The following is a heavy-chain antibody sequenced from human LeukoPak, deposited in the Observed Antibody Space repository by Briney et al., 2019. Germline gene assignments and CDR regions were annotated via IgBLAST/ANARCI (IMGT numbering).Heavy chain of an antibody. D-gene: IGHD6-19*01. V-gene: IGHV4-39*07. Sequence: KPSETLSLTCTVSGGSISSSSYYWGWIRQPPGKGLEWIGSIYYSGSTYYNPSLKSRVTISVDTSKNQFSLKLSSVTAADTAVYYCARRGYSSGWSQYYYYYYMDVWGKGTTDTVSS. J-gene: IGHJ6*03. CDR3: ARRGYSSGWSQYYYYYYMDV. CDR2: IYYSGST. CDR1: GGSISSSSYY.